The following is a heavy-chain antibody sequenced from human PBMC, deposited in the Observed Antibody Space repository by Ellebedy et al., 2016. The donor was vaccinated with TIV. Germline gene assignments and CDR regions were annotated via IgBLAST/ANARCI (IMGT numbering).Heavy chain of an antibody. J-gene: IGHJ5*02. V-gene: IGHV4-61*02. Sequence: LRLSXTVSGGSISSGSSYWSWVRQPAGKGLEWIGRISSGGTSYNPSLRSRVTMSVDTSKNQFSLRLTSVMAADAAVYYCARGHNWFDLWGQGTLVIVSS. CDR2: ISSGGT. CDR3: ARGHNWFDL. CDR1: GGSISSGSSY.